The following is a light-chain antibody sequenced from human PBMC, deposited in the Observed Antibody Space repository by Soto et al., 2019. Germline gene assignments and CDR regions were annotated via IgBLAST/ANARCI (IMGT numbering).Light chain of an antibody. CDR1: QGISNY. CDR2: GAS. Sequence: DIQMTQSPSSLSASVGDRITITCRASQGISNYLARYQQKPGKVPKLLIYGASTLQSGVPSRFSGSGSGTDFTLTISGLQPEDVATYYCQKYSSAQNLFGGGARVEIK. J-gene: IGKJ4*01. V-gene: IGKV1-27*01. CDR3: QKYSSAQNL.